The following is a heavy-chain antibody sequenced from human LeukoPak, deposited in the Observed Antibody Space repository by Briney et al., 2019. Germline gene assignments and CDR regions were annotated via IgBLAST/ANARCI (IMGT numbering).Heavy chain of an antibody. D-gene: IGHD3-22*01. CDR3: ARYYYDSSGYYASTFDY. CDR2: IYYSGST. V-gene: IGHV4-39*01. Sequence: SETLSLTCTVSGGSISSSSYYWGWIRQPPGKGLEWIGSIYYSGSTYYNPSLKSRVTISVDTSKNQFSLKLSSVTAADTAVYYCARYYYDSSGYYASTFDYWGQGTLVTVSS. J-gene: IGHJ4*02. CDR1: GGSISSSSYY.